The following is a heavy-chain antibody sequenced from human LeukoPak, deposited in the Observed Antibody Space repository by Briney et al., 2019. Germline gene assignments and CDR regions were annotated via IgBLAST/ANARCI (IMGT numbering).Heavy chain of an antibody. CDR1: GGTFSSYA. Sequence: ASVKVSCKASGGTFSSYAISWVRQAPGQGLEWMGGIIPIFGTANYAQKFQGRVTITTDESTSTAYMELSSLRSEDTAVYYCARGTPYYYYYYKDVWGKGTTVTVSS. D-gene: IGHD1-14*01. CDR2: IIPIFGTA. V-gene: IGHV1-69*05. CDR3: ARGTPYYYYYYKDV. J-gene: IGHJ6*03.